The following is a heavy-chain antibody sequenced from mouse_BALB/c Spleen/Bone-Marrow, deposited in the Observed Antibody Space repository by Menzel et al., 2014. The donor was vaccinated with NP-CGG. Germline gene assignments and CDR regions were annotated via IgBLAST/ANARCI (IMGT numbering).Heavy chain of an antibody. Sequence: QVQLQQPGTEPVRPGTSVKISCKASGYAFTNYWLGWVKQRPGHGLEWIGGIYPGSGNTYYNEKFKGKVTLTADKSSSTAYMQLSGLTSEDSAVYFCTRRRSLDYWGQGTTLTVSS. CDR1: GYAFTNYW. CDR3: TRRRSLDY. V-gene: IGHV1-63*01. J-gene: IGHJ2*01. CDR2: IYPGSGNT.